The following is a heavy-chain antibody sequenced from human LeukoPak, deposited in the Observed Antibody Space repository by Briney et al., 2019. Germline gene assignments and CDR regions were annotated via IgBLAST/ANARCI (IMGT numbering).Heavy chain of an antibody. CDR2: TKQDGSEK. J-gene: IGHJ4*02. CDR3: ARGFRGWYAEGFDY. D-gene: IGHD6-19*01. Sequence: HPGGSLRLSCAASGFSFSSYWMSWVRPAPGKGLEWVANTKQDGSEKYYVDSVKGRFTISRDNAKNSLYLQMNTLRAEDTAVYYCARGFRGWYAEGFDYWGQGTLVTVSS. V-gene: IGHV3-7*01. CDR1: GFSFSSYW.